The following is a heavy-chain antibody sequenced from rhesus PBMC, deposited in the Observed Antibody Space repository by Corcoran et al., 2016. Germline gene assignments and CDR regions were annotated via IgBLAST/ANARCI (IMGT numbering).Heavy chain of an antibody. V-gene: IGHV3S5*01. D-gene: IGHD5-24*01. CDR3: AKDKEPGTVSFDY. J-gene: IGHJ4*01. Sequence: EVQLVETGGGLVQPGGSLKLSCAASGFTFSSYGMSWVRQAPGKGLEWVSAINSCGGSTYYADSVKGRCTIARDNSKNTLSLQMNSLRAEDTAVYYCAKDKEPGTVSFDYWGQGVLVTVSS. CDR2: INSCGGST. CDR1: GFTFSSYG.